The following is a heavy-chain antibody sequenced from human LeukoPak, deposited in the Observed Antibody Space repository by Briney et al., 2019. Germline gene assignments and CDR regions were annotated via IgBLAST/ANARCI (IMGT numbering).Heavy chain of an antibody. CDR1: GYTLSELS. J-gene: IGHJ4*02. CDR2: FDVAETDT. D-gene: IGHD3-3*01. V-gene: IGHV1-24*01. Sequence: EASVKVSCKVSGYTLSELSMHWVRQSPGKGLEWMGGFDVAETDTIYAQKFQGRVTMTEDTSTDTAYMELNSLSSEDTVVYYCSSSGVEEWQGLHFWGQGTLVTVSS. CDR3: SSSGVEEWQGLHF.